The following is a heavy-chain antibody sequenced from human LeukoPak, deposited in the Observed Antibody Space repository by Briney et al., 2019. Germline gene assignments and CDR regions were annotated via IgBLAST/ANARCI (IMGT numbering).Heavy chain of an antibody. CDR2: INPNSGGT. CDR1: GYTFTGSY. V-gene: IGHV1-2*02. Sequence: ALVKVSCKASGYTFTGSYMHWVRQAPGQGLEWMGWINPNSGGTNYAQKFQGRVTMTRDTSISTAYMELSRLRSDDTAVYYCARGNCGDCYSDYWGQGTLVTVSS. D-gene: IGHD2-21*02. J-gene: IGHJ4*02. CDR3: ARGNCGDCYSDY.